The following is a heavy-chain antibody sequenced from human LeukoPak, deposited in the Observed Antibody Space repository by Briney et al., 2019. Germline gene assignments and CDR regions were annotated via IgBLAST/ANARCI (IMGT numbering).Heavy chain of an antibody. CDR3: ATDFYRGRQFDY. V-gene: IGHV1-24*01. D-gene: IGHD2/OR15-2a*01. CDR2: FDPEDVET. CDR1: GNTFTDLS. J-gene: IGHJ4*02. Sequence: WASVKVSCKVSGNTFTDLSMNWVRQAPGKGREWMGGFDPEDVETIYAQKFQGRVTMTEDTSTATAYMDLSSLRPDDTAVYYCATDFYRGRQFDYWGQGTLVTVSS.